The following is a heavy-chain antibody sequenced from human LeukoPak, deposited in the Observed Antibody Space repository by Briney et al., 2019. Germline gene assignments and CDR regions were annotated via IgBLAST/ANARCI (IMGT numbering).Heavy chain of an antibody. CDR2: IYTSGST. V-gene: IGHV4-61*02. D-gene: IGHD6-19*01. CDR1: GFSISSGSYY. CDR3: AIDSQKSGWLDY. Sequence: SETLSLTCTVSGFSISSGSYYWSWIRQAAGKGLEWIGRIYTSGSTNYNPSLKSRVTISVDTSKNQFSLKLSSVTAADTAVYYFAIDSQKSGWLDYWGQGSLVTVSS. J-gene: IGHJ4*02.